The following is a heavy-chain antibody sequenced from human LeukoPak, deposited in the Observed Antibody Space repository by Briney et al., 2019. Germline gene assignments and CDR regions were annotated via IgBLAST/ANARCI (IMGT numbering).Heavy chain of an antibody. V-gene: IGHV3-64D*08. CDR1: GFTFSNYA. J-gene: IGHJ4*02. Sequence: PGGSLRLSCSASGFTFSNYAMYWVRQAPGKGLEYISAISSNGGSTYYADSVKGRFTISRDNSKNTLYLQMSSLRAEDTAFYYCARGMTDFEYWGQGTLVTVSS. CDR3: ARGMTDFEY. CDR2: ISSNGGST.